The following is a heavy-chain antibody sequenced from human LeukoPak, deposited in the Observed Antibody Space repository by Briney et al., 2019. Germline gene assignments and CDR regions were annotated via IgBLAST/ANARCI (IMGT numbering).Heavy chain of an antibody. CDR2: IYPGDSDT. V-gene: IGHV5-51*01. D-gene: IGHD5-24*01. CDR1: GYSFSGYW. CDR3: ARHTNEEGYKN. J-gene: IGHJ4*02. Sequence: GESLKISCKGSGYSFSGYWIGWVRQMPGKGLEWMGIIYPGDSDTRYSPSFEGQVTISADKSIDTAYLQWSSLRASDTATYYCARHTNEEGYKNWGQGTLVSVSS.